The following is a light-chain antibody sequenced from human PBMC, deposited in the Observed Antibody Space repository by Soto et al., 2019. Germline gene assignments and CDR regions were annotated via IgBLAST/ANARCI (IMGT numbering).Light chain of an antibody. V-gene: IGLV2-11*01. Sequence: QCALTQPRSVSGSPGQSVTISCTGTSGDVGYYNYVSWYQQHPGKAPKVMIYDVSERPSGVPDRFSGSKSGNTASLTISGLQAEDEADYYCCSYAGSPRYVFGTGTKLTVL. J-gene: IGLJ1*01. CDR2: DVS. CDR3: CSYAGSPRYV. CDR1: SGDVGYYNY.